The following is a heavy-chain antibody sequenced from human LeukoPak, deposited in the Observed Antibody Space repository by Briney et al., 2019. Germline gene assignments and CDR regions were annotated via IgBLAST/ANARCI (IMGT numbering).Heavy chain of an antibody. CDR3: AGGPGGAMGGY. CDR2: TYYRSKWYN. CDR1: GHSVSSNSVA. D-gene: IGHD1-26*01. V-gene: IGHV6-1*01. J-gene: IGHJ4*02. Sequence: SQTLSLTCAISGHSVSSNSVAWNWIRQSPSRGLEWLGRTYYRSKWYNDYAVSVKSRITINPDTSKNQFSLQLNSVTPEDTAVYYRAGGPGGAMGGYWGRGTLVTVSS.